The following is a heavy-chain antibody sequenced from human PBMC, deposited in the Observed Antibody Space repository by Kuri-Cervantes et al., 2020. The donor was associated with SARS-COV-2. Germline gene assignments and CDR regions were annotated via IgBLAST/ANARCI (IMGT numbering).Heavy chain of an antibody. CDR1: GFTFDDYA. Sequence: GESLKISCAASGFTFDDYAMHWVRQAPGKGLEWVSVIYSGGSTYYADSVKGRFTISRHNSKNTLYLQMNSLRAEDTAVYYCAITMPRTPYYFDYWGQGTLVTVSS. J-gene: IGHJ4*02. CDR3: AITMPRTPYYFDY. D-gene: IGHD3-10*01. CDR2: IYSGGST. V-gene: IGHV3-53*04.